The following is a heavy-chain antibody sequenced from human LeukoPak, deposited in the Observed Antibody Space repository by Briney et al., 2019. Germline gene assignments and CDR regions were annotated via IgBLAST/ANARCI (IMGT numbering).Heavy chain of an antibody. CDR2: INPNSGGT. Sequence: ASVKVSCKASGYTFTGYYMHWVRQAPGQGLEWMGWINPNSGGTNYAQKFQGRVTMTRDTSTSTVYMELSSLRSEDTAVYYCARIKGPSGAFDIWGQGTMVTVSS. CDR1: GYTFTGYY. CDR3: ARIKGPSGAFDI. J-gene: IGHJ3*02. V-gene: IGHV1-2*02. D-gene: IGHD6-19*01.